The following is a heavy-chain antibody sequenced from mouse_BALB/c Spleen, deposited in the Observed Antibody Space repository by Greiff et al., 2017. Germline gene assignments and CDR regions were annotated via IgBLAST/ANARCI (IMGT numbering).Heavy chain of an antibody. CDR1: GFTFSDYY. Sequence: EVKLVESGGGLVKPGGSLKLSCAASGFTFSDYYMYWVRQTPEKRLEWVATISDGGSYTYYPDSVKGRFTISRDNAKNNLYLQMSSLKSEDTAMYYCARDGSYYGSWFAYWGQGTLVTVSA. CDR2: ISDGGSYT. J-gene: IGHJ3*01. V-gene: IGHV5-4*02. CDR3: ARDGSYYGSWFAY. D-gene: IGHD2-12*01.